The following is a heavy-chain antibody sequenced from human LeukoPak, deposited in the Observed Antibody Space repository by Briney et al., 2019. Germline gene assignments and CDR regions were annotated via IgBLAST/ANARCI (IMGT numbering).Heavy chain of an antibody. V-gene: IGHV3-30*04. Sequence: PGGSLRLSCAASGFNFHVYAIHWVRQTPGEGLEWVAVISYDGSNKYYADSVKGRFTASRDNSKNTVYLQMSSLRPEDTAVYYCAKDKEGSLVYYFDYWGQGTLVTVSS. J-gene: IGHJ4*02. CDR3: AKDKEGSLVYYFDY. CDR2: ISYDGSNK. CDR1: GFNFHVYA.